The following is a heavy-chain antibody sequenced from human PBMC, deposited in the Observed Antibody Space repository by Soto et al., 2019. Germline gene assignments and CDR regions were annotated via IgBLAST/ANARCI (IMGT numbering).Heavy chain of an antibody. D-gene: IGHD6-19*01. V-gene: IGHV3-23*01. CDR2: VSGSGANT. CDR3: AKDYGSSRYFFDY. J-gene: IGHJ4*02. Sequence: PGGSLRLSCAASGFTFNYYAMSWVRQSPGKGLEWVSTVSGSGANTYYADSVKGRFTISRDNSKNTLYIQMNSLRAEDTAVYYCAKDYGSSRYFFDYWGQGTLVTVSS. CDR1: GFTFNYYA.